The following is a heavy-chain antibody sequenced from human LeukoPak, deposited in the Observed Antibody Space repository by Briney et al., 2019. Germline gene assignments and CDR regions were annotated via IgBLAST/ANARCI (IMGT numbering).Heavy chain of an antibody. V-gene: IGHV3-15*01. CDR3: STGIGGH. CDR2: IKSKPDGGTT. D-gene: IGHD3-16*01. J-gene: IGHJ4*02. Sequence: GGSLRLSCAASGFTFNNAWMSWVRQAPGKGLEWVGRIKSKPDGGTTDYAAPVKGRFTFSRDDSKNTLYLQMNSLKTEDTAVYHCSTGIGGHWGQGTLVTVSS. CDR1: GFTFNNAW.